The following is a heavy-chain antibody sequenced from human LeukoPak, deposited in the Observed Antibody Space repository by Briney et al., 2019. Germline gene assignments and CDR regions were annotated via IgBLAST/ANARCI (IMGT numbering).Heavy chain of an antibody. D-gene: IGHD7-27*01. CDR3: ARDAGDRGGFDY. CDR1: GFTFSSYG. Sequence: GRSLRLSCAASGFTFSSYGMQWVRQAPGKGLEWVAVISYDGSAKYYADSVKGRFTISRDNSKNTLYLQMNSLRAEDTAVYYCARDAGDRGGFDYWGQGTLVTVSS. V-gene: IGHV3-30*03. CDR2: ISYDGSAK. J-gene: IGHJ4*02.